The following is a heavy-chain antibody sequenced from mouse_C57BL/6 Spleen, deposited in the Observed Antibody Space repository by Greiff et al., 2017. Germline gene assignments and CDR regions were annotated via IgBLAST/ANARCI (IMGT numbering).Heavy chain of an antibody. D-gene: IGHD1-1*01. CDR1: GFTFTSYA. J-gene: IGHJ4*01. CDR2: ISACGSYT. Sequence: EVQLVESGGGLVKPGGSLKLSCAASGFTFTSYAMSWVRQTPEKRLEWVATISACGSYTYYPDNVKGRCTTSRDNAKNNLYLEMSHLKSEDTAVDYCARDCDGSSSAMDYWGQGTSVTVSS. CDR3: ARDCDGSSSAMDY. V-gene: IGHV5-4*01.